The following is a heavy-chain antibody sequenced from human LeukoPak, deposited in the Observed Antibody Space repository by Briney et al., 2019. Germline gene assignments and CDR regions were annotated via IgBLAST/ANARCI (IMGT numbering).Heavy chain of an antibody. V-gene: IGHV4-34*01. Sequence: SETLSLTCAVYGGSFSGYYWSWIRQPPGKGLEWIGEINHSGSTNYNPSLKSRVTISVDTSKNQFSLKLSSVTAADTAVYYCARGLDASDIWGQGTMVTVSS. CDR2: INHSGST. J-gene: IGHJ3*02. CDR3: ARGLDASDI. CDR1: GGSFSGYY.